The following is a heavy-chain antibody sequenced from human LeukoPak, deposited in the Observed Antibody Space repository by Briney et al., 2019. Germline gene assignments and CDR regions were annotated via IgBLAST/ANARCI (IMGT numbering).Heavy chain of an antibody. V-gene: IGHV4-34*01. D-gene: IGHD3-22*01. CDR3: ARGYGSSGSRWYYFDY. CDR1: GGSFSGYY. J-gene: IGHJ4*02. CDR2: INHSGST. Sequence: SETLSLTWAVYGGSFSGYYWSWIRQPPGKGLGWIGEINHSGSTNYNPSLKSRVTISVDTSKNQFSLKLSSVTAADTAVYYCARGYGSSGSRWYYFDYWGQGTLVTVSS.